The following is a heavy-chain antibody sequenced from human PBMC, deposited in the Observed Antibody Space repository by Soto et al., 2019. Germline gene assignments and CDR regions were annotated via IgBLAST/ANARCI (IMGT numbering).Heavy chain of an antibody. J-gene: IGHJ6*03. CDR3: ARHYGYYSHYMDV. D-gene: IGHD3-10*01. CDR2: IYYSGST. CDR1: GNSISNNNFY. V-gene: IGHV4-39*01. Sequence: SETLSLTCNLSGNSISNNNFYWGWIRQPPGKGLEWIGSIYYSGSTYYNPSLKSRVTISVDTSNNQLSLKLSSVTAADTAVYYCARHYGYYSHYMDVWTKGTTVTVSS.